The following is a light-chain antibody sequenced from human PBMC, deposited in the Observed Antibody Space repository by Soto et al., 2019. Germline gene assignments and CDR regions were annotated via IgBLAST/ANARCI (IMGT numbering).Light chain of an antibody. CDR2: VVS. J-gene: IGKJ4*01. Sequence: DIVMTQTPLSLSVTPGQPASISCKSSQSLLHSDGKTYLYWCLQKPGQPPDLLLYVVSNRFTGVPERGSGSGSVTDFTRKISRLEAEHVGIYYSMQTIHLALPFGEATKVE. CDR3: MQTIHLALP. V-gene: IGKV2D-29*01. CDR1: QSLLHSDGKTY.